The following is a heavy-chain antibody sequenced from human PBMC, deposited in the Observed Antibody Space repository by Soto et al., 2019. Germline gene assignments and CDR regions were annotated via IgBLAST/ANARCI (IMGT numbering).Heavy chain of an antibody. CDR2: IIPIFGTA. J-gene: IGHJ4*02. D-gene: IGHD3-22*01. CDR3: ARDLTNYYDSSGYYALDY. V-gene: IGHV1-69*06. Sequence: ASVKVSCKASGGTFSSYAISWVRQAPGQGREWMGGIIPIFGTANYAQKFQGRVTITADKSTSTAYMELSSLRSEDTAVYYCARDLTNYYDSSGYYALDYWGQGXLVTVSS. CDR1: GGTFSSYA.